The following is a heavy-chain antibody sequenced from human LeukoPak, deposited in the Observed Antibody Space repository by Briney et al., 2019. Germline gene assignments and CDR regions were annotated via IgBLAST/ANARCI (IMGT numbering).Heavy chain of an antibody. V-gene: IGHV6-1*01. Sequence: PSQTLSLTCAVSGDSFFWNSVAWNWIRQSPSRGLEWLGRTYYSSEWHHDYAVSVKSRINITADTFKSQFSLHLNTVTPEDTAVYFCARGRYCGGGTYYHFDSWGQGTLVTVSS. J-gene: IGHJ4*02. CDR3: ARGRYCGGGTYYHFDS. CDR2: TYYSSEWHH. CDR1: GDSFFWNSVA. D-gene: IGHD2-15*01.